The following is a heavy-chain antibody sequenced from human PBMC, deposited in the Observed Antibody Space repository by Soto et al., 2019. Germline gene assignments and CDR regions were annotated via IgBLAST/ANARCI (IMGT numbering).Heavy chain of an antibody. D-gene: IGHD2-2*01. CDR1: GGTFSSYA. J-gene: IGHJ5*02. CDR2: IIPIFGTA. CDR3: ARDSSSSCFLDP. Sequence: ASVKVSCKASGGTFSSYAISWVRQAPGQGLEWMGGIIPIFGTANYAQKFQGRVTITADESTSTAYMELSSLRSEDTAVYYCARDSSSSCFLDPWGQGTLVTVSS. V-gene: IGHV1-69*13.